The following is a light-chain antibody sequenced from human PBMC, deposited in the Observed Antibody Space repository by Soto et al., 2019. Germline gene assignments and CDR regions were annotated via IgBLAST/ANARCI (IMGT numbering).Light chain of an antibody. J-gene: IGLJ1*01. Sequence: QSVLTQPPSASGSPGQSVTISCTGTSGDIGGYDYVSWYRQHPGKAPKLMIYEVTKRPLGVPDRSSGSKSGNTASLTVSGLQAEDEADYYCSSYAGSNNPYVFGTGTKVTVL. CDR3: SSYAGSNNPYV. CDR2: EVT. CDR1: SGDIGGYDY. V-gene: IGLV2-8*01.